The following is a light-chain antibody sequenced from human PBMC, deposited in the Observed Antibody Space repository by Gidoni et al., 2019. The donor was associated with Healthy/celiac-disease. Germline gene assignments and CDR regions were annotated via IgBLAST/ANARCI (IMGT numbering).Light chain of an antibody. CDR1: QSVTRSQ. J-gene: IGKJ3*01. CDR2: GAS. Sequence: EIVLTQSPGTLSLSPGERATLSCRASQSVTRSQLAWYQQKPGQSPRFLIYGASARAPDTPDRFSGSGSGRDFTLTISRLEPEDFGVYYCHQYGSSPFTFGPGTKLDIK. V-gene: IGKV3-20*01. CDR3: HQYGSSPFT.